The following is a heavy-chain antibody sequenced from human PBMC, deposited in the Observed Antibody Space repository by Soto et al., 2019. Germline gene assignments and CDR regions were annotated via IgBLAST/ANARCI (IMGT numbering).Heavy chain of an antibody. CDR2: IKSKTDGGTT. Sequence: PGGSLRLYCAASGFTCSNAWMSWVRQAPGKGLEWVGRIKSKTDGGTTDYAAPVKGRFTISRDDSKNTLYLQMNSLKTEDTAVYYCTTVDCSSTSCYNPYGMDVWGQGTTVTVSS. CDR3: TTVDCSSTSCYNPYGMDV. CDR1: GFTCSNAW. V-gene: IGHV3-15*01. J-gene: IGHJ6*02. D-gene: IGHD2-2*02.